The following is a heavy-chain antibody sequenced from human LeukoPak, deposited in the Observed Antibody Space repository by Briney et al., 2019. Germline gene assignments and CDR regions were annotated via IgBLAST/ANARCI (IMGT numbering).Heavy chain of an antibody. Sequence: GGSLRLSCAASGFTFSSYEMNWVRQAPGKGLEWVSYISSSGSTIYYADSVRGRFTISRDNAKNSLYLQMNSLRAEDTAVYYCATWAGAAADFSGPFDDWGQGTLVTVSS. J-gene: IGHJ5*02. CDR3: ATWAGAAADFSGPFDD. CDR1: GFTFSSYE. V-gene: IGHV3-48*03. CDR2: ISSSGSTI. D-gene: IGHD6-13*01.